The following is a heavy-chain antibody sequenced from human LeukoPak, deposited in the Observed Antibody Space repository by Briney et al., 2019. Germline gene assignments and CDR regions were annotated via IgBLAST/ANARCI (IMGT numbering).Heavy chain of an antibody. Sequence: PGGSLRLSCAASGFTFSSYAMSWVRQAPGKGLVWVAFIRYDGSNKYYADSVKGRFTISRDNSKNTLYLQMNSLRAEDTAVYYCARGDYSNYVWGDYFDYWGQGTLVTVSS. D-gene: IGHD4-11*01. CDR1: GFTFSSYA. V-gene: IGHV3-30*02. CDR2: IRYDGSNK. J-gene: IGHJ4*02. CDR3: ARGDYSNYVWGDYFDY.